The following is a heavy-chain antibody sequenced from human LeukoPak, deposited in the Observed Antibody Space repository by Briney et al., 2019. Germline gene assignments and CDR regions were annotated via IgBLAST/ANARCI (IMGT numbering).Heavy chain of an antibody. Sequence: ASVKVSCKASGYTFTNHDINWVRQASGQGLEWMGWMNPKSGNTGYLQKFQGRVNMTRNTSISTAYMELSSLRSEDTAVYYCARNGQQVRYFQHWGQSTLVTVSS. V-gene: IGHV1-8*01. CDR3: ARNGQQVRYFQH. CDR1: GYTFTNHD. J-gene: IGHJ1*01. CDR2: MNPKSGNT. D-gene: IGHD6-13*01.